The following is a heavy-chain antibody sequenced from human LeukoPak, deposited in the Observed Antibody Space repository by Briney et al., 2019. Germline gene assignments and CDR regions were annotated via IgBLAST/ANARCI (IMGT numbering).Heavy chain of an antibody. D-gene: IGHD5-18*01. CDR1: AFAFSTYA. CDR2: MSSNGDTT. Sequence: PGPSLRPSWSASAFAFSTYAMNWASQSPGKGLEYVSCMSSNGDTTHYGDSVKGRFSMSRDISKNALYLQMNSLRAEDTAVYYCVKGRAVGYSHGYGLDVWGQGTTVTVSS. CDR3: VKGRAVGYSHGYGLDV. V-gene: IGHV3-64D*09. J-gene: IGHJ6*02.